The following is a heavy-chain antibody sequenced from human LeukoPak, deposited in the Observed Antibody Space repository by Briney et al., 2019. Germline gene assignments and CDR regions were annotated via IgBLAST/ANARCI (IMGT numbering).Heavy chain of an antibody. V-gene: IGHV1-18*01. J-gene: IGHJ4*02. CDR3: ARDCSTSTCYGRH. CDR2: ISVYNGNI. Sequence: ASVTVSCKASGYTFTNYGVSWVRQAPGQGLEWMGWISVYNGNINYAQNLQGRVTMTTDTSTTTAYMELRSLRSDDTAMYYCARDCSTSTCYGRHWGQGTLVTVSS. D-gene: IGHD2-2*01. CDR1: GYTFTNYG.